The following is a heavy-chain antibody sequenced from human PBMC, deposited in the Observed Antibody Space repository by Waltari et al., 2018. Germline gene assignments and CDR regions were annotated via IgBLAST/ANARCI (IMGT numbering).Heavy chain of an antibody. CDR2: ISAANGAT. D-gene: IGHD3-10*01. Sequence: QVHLVQSGAEVKRPGASVKVSCKASGYSFTTFDVHWVRQAPGQRLEWMGWISAANGATKSSQRFQDRVTITRDRSASTTYMDLSTLRSEDTAVYYCASGRERSYGSANYYQLDYWGQGTLVTVSS. CDR1: GYSFTTFD. J-gene: IGHJ4*02. V-gene: IGHV1-3*01. CDR3: ASGRERSYGSANYYQLDY.